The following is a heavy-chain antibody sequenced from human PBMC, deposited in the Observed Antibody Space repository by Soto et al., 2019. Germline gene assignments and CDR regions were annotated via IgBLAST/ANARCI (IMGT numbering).Heavy chain of an antibody. J-gene: IGHJ3*02. V-gene: IGHV3-74*01. CDR3: TRGSQAAFDI. Sequence: GGSLRLSCAASEFTFSGYWMHWVRQAPGKGLLWVSRINSDGSSTTYADSVEGRFTISRDNAKNTLYLQMNSLRAEDTAVYYCTRGSQAAFDIWGQGTMVTV. CDR2: INSDGSST. CDR1: EFTFSGYW.